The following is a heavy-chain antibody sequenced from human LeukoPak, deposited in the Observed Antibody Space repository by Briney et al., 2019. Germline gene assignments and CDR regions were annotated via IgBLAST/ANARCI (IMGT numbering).Heavy chain of an antibody. Sequence: GGSLRLSCSASGFTFSSFAMHWVRQAPGKGLEYVSSLSSNGGSTYYADSVKGRFTISRDNPKNTLFLQMSSLRAEDTAVYYCVKSDNIGGATYFDCWGQGTLVTVSS. J-gene: IGHJ4*02. V-gene: IGHV3-64D*06. D-gene: IGHD1-26*01. CDR2: LSSNGGST. CDR1: GFTFSSFA. CDR3: VKSDNIGGATYFDC.